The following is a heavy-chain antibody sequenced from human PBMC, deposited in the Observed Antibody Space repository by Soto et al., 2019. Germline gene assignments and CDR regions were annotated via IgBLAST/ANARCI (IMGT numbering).Heavy chain of an antibody. Sequence: GGSLRLSGAASGFTFSSYSMSWVRQAPGKGLEWVSAISGSGVSTYYADSVKGRFTISRDNSKNTLYLQMKSLRAEDTAVHYCAKVRTGTSDYWGQGNRVNVSS. CDR2: ISGSGVST. D-gene: IGHD1-7*01. V-gene: IGHV3-23*01. J-gene: IGHJ4*02. CDR3: AKVRTGTSDY. CDR1: GFTFSSYS.